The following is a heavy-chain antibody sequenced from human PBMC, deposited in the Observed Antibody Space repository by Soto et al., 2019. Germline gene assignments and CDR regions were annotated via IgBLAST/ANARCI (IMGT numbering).Heavy chain of an antibody. CDR3: ARGPDIVVVPAADDWFDP. CDR2: INPNSGGT. D-gene: IGHD2-2*01. J-gene: IGHJ5*02. Sequence: ASVKVSCKASGYTFTGYYMHWVRQAPGQGLEWMGWINPNSGGTNYAQKFQGWVTMTRDTSISTAYMELSRLRSDDTAVYYCARGPDIVVVPAADDWFDPWGQGTLVTVSS. V-gene: IGHV1-2*04. CDR1: GYTFTGYY.